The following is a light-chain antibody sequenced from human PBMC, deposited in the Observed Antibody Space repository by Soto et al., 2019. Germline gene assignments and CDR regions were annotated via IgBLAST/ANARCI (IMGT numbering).Light chain of an antibody. CDR3: QQYNNWPQT. V-gene: IGKV3-15*01. J-gene: IGKJ1*01. CDR1: QSVTKN. CDR2: GAS. Sequence: ETVLTQSPGTLSLSPGEGATLSCRASQSVTKNFLAWYQQKPGQAPRLLIYGASTRATGIPARFSGSGSGTEFTLTISSLQSEDFAVYYCQQYNNWPQTFGQGTKVDIK.